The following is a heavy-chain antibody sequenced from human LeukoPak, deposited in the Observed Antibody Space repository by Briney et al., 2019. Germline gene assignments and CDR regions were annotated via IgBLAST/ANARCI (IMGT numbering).Heavy chain of an antibody. CDR3: AKPAGVGATGKGYFDY. D-gene: IGHD1-26*01. V-gene: IGHV3-30*18. CDR2: ISYDGSNK. Sequence: GRSLRLSCAASGFTFSSYGMHWVRQAPGKGLEWVAVISYDGSNKYYADSVKGRFTISRDNSKNTLYLQMNSLRAEDTAVYYCAKPAGVGATGKGYFDYWGQGPLVTVSS. CDR1: GFTFSSYG. J-gene: IGHJ4*02.